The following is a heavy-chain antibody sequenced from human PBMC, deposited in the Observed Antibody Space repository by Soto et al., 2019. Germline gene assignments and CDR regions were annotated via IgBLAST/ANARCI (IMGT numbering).Heavy chain of an antibody. CDR1: GGTFSSYA. J-gene: IGHJ4*02. V-gene: IGHV1-69*13. CDR2: IIPIFGTA. CDR3: TGEDSICYYDY. D-gene: IGHD6-13*01. Sequence: SVKVSCKASGGTFSSYAISWVRQAPGQGLEWMGGIIPIFGTANYAQKFQGRVTITADESTSTAYMELSSLRSEDTAVYYSTGEDSICYYDYWGRGTLVTVSS.